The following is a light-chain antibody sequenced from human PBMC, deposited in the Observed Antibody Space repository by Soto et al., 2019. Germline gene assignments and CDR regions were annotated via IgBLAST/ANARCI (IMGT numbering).Light chain of an antibody. V-gene: IGKV1-5*01. CDR3: QQYHPSSPYT. Sequence: DIQMTQSPSTLSASGGDRVTITCRASQSVSSWLAWYQHKPGKAPKLLIYDASTLESGVQSRFSGSGSGTEFTLTISSLQPDDFATYFCQQYHPSSPYTFGQGTKLEI. CDR1: QSVSSW. J-gene: IGKJ2*01. CDR2: DAS.